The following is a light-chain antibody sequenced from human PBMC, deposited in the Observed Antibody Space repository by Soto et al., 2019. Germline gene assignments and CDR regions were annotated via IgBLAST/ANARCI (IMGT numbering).Light chain of an antibody. V-gene: IGKV1-5*01. CDR3: QQYNSYSYT. J-gene: IGKJ2*01. Sequence: DIQMTQSPSTLSASIGDRVTITCRASQSISYWLAWYQQKPGKAPKLLIYDSSILESGVPSTFSGSGSGTEFTLTISSLQPDDFATYDYQQYNSYSYTFGQGAKVEIK. CDR2: DSS. CDR1: QSISYW.